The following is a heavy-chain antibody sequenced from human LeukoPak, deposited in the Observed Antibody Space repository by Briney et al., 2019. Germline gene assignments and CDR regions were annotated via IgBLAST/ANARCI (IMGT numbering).Heavy chain of an antibody. Sequence: PSQTLSLTCTVSGGSISSGGYYWSWIRQPPGKGLEWIGYIYHSGSTYYNPSLKSRVTISVDRSKNQFSLKLSSVTAADTAVYYCARDRGIFVPFFHLAIDYWGQGTLVTVSS. CDR3: ARDRGIFVPFFHLAIDY. CDR2: IYHSGST. V-gene: IGHV4-30-2*01. CDR1: GGSISSGGYY. J-gene: IGHJ4*02. D-gene: IGHD3-3*01.